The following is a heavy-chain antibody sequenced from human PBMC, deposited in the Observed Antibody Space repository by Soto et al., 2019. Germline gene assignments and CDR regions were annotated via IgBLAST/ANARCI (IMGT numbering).Heavy chain of an antibody. D-gene: IGHD2-2*02. J-gene: IGHJ6*02. CDR1: GGSISSGGYY. V-gene: IGHV4-31*03. CDR3: ARDRVDYCSSTSCYRDYYYYGMDV. Sequence: SETLSLTCTVSGGSISSGGYYWSWIRQHPGKGLEWIGYIYYSGSTYYNPSLKSRVTISVDTSKNQFSLKLSSVTAADTAVYYCARDRVDYCSSTSCYRDYYYYGMDVCGQGPTVTVYS. CDR2: IYYSGST.